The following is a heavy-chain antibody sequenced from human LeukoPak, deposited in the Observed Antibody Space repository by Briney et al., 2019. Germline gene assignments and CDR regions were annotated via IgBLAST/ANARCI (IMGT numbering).Heavy chain of an antibody. CDR2: ISYDGSNK. V-gene: IGHV3-30-3*01. J-gene: IGHJ4*02. Sequence: GGSLRLSCAASGFTFSSYAVHWVRQAPGKGLEWVAVISYDGSNKYYADSVKGRFTISRDSSKNTLYLQMNSLRAEDTAVYYCARDEYLVAMYYFDYWGQGTLVTVSS. CDR1: GFTFSSYA. D-gene: IGHD5-12*01. CDR3: ARDEYLVAMYYFDY.